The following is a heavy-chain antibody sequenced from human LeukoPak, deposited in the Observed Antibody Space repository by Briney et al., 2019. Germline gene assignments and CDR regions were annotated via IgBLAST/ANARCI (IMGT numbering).Heavy chain of an antibody. CDR2: IYYGGST. CDR1: SGSISSGAHY. V-gene: IGHV4-31*03. D-gene: IGHD4-17*01. J-gene: IGHJ4*02. CDR3: ARGTMTTVTYYFDY. Sequence: SQTLSLTCTVSSGSISSGAHYWSWIRQHPGKGLEWIGYIYYGGSTYYNPSLKSRVTISVDTSKDQFSLKLSSVTAADTAVYYCARGTMTTVTYYFDYWGQGTLVTVSS.